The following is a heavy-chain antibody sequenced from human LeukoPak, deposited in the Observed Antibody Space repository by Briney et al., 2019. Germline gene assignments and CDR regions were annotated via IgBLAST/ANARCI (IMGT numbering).Heavy chain of an antibody. J-gene: IGHJ4*02. CDR2: ISGSGGST. D-gene: IGHD6-13*01. CDR3: AKAGRHSSSWIDY. V-gene: IGHV3-23*01. CDR1: GFTFSSYG. Sequence: GGTLRLSCAASGFTFSSYGMSWVRQAPGKGLEWVSAISGSGGSTYYADSVKGRFTISRDNSKNTLYLQMNSLRAEDTALYYCAKAGRHSSSWIDYWGQGTLVTVSS.